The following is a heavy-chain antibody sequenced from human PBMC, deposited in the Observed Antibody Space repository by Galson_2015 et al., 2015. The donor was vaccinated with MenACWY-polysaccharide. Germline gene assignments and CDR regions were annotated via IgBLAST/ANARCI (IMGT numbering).Heavy chain of an antibody. V-gene: IGHV3-11*01. CDR2: ISTSGDSI. J-gene: IGHJ6*02. Sequence: SLRLSCAAFGFSLGAWYMSWIRQAPGKGLEWLSYISTSGDSISYGASVKGRFAISRDNAKNSLYLQLNSLEVEDTAIYYCARGHYGLDVWGQGTTVTVSS. CDR3: ARGHYGLDV. CDR1: GFSLGAWY.